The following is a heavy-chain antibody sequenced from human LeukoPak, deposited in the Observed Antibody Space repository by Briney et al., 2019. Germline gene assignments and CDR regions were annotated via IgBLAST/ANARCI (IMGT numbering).Heavy chain of an antibody. D-gene: IGHD3-10*01. J-gene: IGHJ4*02. CDR1: GGSISSSSYY. CDR3: ANLDARFGEVSY. Sequence: SETLSLTCTVSGGSISSSSYYWGWIRQPPGKGLEWIGSIYYSGSTYYNPSLKSRVTISLDTSKNQFFLKLISVTAADTAMYYCANLDARFGEVSYWGQGTLVTVSS. CDR2: IYYSGST. V-gene: IGHV4-39*07.